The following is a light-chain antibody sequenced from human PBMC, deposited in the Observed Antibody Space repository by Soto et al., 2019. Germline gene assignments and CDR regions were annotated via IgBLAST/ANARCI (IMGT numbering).Light chain of an antibody. Sequence: EIVLTQSPGSLSLSPGERATLSCRASQTIVGNYLAWYQQKPGQAPRLLIYGASSRASGIPDRFSGGGSGTDFTLTITRLEPEDSAVYYCQLGGFGQGTKVEIQ. J-gene: IGKJ1*01. V-gene: IGKV3-20*01. CDR1: QTIVGNY. CDR2: GAS. CDR3: QLGG.